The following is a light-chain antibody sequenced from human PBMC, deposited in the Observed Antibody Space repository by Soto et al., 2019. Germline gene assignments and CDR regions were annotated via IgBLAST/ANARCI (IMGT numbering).Light chain of an antibody. V-gene: IGLV2-14*01. CDR1: SSDVGGSNF. J-gene: IGLJ1*01. Sequence: QAVLTQPASVSGSPGQSITISCTGTSSDVGGSNFVSWYQQHPGKAPKLMIYEVSNRPSGVSNRFSGSKSGNTASLTISGLQAEDEADYYCSSYTSDWGVFGTGTKLTVL. CDR2: EVS. CDR3: SSYTSDWGV.